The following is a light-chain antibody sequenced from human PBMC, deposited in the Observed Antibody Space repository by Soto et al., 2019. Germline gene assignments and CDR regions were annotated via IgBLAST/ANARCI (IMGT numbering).Light chain of an antibody. J-gene: IGLJ1*01. V-gene: IGLV2-14*03. CDR3: SSYTPSSTYV. CDR2: AVS. CDR1: SSDVGNYNY. Sequence: QPALTQPASVSGSPGQSITISCTGTSSDVGNYNYVSWYQQYPGKAPKLMIYAVSRRPSGVSNRFSGSKSGNTASLTISGLQAEDEADYYCSSYTPSSTYVFGTGTKLTVL.